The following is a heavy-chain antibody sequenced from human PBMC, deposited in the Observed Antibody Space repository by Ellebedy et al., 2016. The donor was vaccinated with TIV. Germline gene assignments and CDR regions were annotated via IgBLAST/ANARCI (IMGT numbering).Heavy chain of an antibody. D-gene: IGHD1-26*01. CDR2: IYYSGST. CDR1: GGSTSSSSYY. V-gene: IGHV4-39*01. J-gene: IGHJ4*02. Sequence: SETLSLTXTVSGGSTSSSSYYWGWIRQPPGKGLEWIGSIYYSGSTYYNPSLKSRVTISVDTSKNQFSLKLSSVTAADTAVYYCASIVGAIDYWGQGTLVTVSS. CDR3: ASIVGAIDY.